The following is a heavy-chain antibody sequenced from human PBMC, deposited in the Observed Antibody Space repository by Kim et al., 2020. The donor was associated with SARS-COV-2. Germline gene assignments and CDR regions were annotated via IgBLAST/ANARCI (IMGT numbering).Heavy chain of an antibody. CDR1: GDSISSWSCY. Sequence: SETLSLTCNVSGDSISSWSCYWGWIRQPPGRGLEWIGSMYYTGTTHYNPSLRSRVTISGDTSTNQFFLRLNSVTAADTAVYYCARVEEVYYDGGRYYYGMDVWGQGTTVTVSS. V-gene: IGHV4-39*07. J-gene: IGHJ6*02. CDR3: ARVEEVYYDGGRYYYGMDV. CDR2: MYYTGTT. D-gene: IGHD3-16*01.